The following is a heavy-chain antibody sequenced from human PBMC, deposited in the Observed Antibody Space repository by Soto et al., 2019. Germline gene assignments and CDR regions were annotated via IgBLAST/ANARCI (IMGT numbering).Heavy chain of an antibody. CDR3: ARDTGIEQGRWSPDL. J-gene: IGHJ5*02. D-gene: IGHD6-13*01. V-gene: IGHV4-61*01. Sequence: TSETLSLTCTVSGVSVSSSNYCWAWIRQPPGKRLEWLGRFCDGGDTNYNPSLKNRVTISIHTSKNQLSLNLNCVTAADTAVDYCARDTGIEQGRWSPDLWGQGTLVT. CDR2: FCDGGDT. CDR1: GVSVSSSNYC.